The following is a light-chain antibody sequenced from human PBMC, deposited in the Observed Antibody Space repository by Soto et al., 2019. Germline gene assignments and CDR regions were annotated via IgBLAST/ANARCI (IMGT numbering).Light chain of an antibody. CDR3: QQRSSWPLT. V-gene: IGKV3-11*01. CDR2: DAS. J-gene: IGKJ4*02. Sequence: EIVLTQSPATLSLSPGETATLSCRASQSVSSSLAWYQQKPGQTPRLLIYDASNRATGIPARFSGSGSGTDFTLTVSSLEPEDFAVYYCQQRSSWPLTGGGGTEVEIK. CDR1: QSVSSS.